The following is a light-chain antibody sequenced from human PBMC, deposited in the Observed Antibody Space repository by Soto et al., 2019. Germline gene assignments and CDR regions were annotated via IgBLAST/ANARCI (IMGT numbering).Light chain of an antibody. J-gene: IGLJ1*01. CDR1: SSDVGGYHY. CDR2: EVS. CDR3: SSYGSTSTRYV. Sequence: QSVLTQPASVSGSPGQSITISCTGTSSDVGGYHYVSWYQQHPGKAPKFMIYEVSNRPSGVSNLFSGSKSGNSASLTISGLQAEDEADYFCSSYGSTSTRYVFGTGTELTVL. V-gene: IGLV2-14*01.